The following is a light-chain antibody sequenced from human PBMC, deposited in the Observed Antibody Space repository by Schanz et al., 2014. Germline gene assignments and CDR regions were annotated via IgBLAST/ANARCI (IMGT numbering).Light chain of an antibody. Sequence: EIVLTQSPATLSLSPGERATLSCRASQSVRSNFLAWYQQKLGQAPRLVLYAASTRATGIPDRFSGGGSGTDFTLTITGLEPEDFALYYCQQYGSSPGTFGQGTKVEIK. CDR3: QQYGSSPGT. CDR2: AAS. J-gene: IGKJ1*01. V-gene: IGKV3-20*01. CDR1: QSVRSNF.